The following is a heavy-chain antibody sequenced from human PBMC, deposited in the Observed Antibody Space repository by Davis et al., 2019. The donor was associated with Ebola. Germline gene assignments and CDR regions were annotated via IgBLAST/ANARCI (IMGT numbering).Heavy chain of an antibody. D-gene: IGHD5-24*01. CDR1: GFTFSSYA. CDR3: AKASVRWYYFDY. J-gene: IGHJ4*02. V-gene: IGHV3-23*01. Sequence: GESLKLSCAASGFTFSSYAMSWVRQAPGKGLEWVSAISGSGGSTYYADSVKGRFTISRDNSKNTLYLQMNSLRAEDTAVYYCAKASVRWYYFDYWGQGTLVTVSS. CDR2: ISGSGGST.